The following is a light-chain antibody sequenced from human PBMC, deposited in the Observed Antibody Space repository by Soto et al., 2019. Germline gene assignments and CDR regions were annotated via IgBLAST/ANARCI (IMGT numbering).Light chain of an antibody. CDR2: GNN. CDR1: SPNIGRNY. J-gene: IGLJ3*02. CDR3: ATWDDSLTGWV. Sequence: QSVLTQPPSASGTPGQRVTISCSGSSPNIGRNYVYWYQQLPGTAPKLLIYGNNQRPSGVPDRFSGSKSGTSASLAISGLRSEDEADYYCATWDDSLTGWVFGGGTKLTVL. V-gene: IGLV1-47*02.